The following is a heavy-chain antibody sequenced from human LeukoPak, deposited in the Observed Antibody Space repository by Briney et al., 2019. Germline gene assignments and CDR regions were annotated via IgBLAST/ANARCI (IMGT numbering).Heavy chain of an antibody. J-gene: IGHJ4*02. V-gene: IGHV4-34*01. D-gene: IGHD3-22*01. CDR2: INHSGST. Sequence: PSETLSLTCAVYGGSFSGYYWSWIRQPPGKGLEWIGEINHSGSTNYNPSLKSRVTISVDTSKNQFSLKLSSVTAADTAVYYCARDVPYYYDSSGYRYWGQGTLVTVSS. CDR3: ARDVPYYYDSSGYRY. CDR1: GGSFSGYY.